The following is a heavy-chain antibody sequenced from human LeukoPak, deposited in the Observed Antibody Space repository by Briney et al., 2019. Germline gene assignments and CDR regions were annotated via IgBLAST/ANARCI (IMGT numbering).Heavy chain of an antibody. CDR2: ISAYNGNT. CDR1: GYTFTSYG. V-gene: IGHV1-18*01. J-gene: IGHJ6*04. CDR3: ARMGSGYDPDWGHYGMDV. Sequence: GASVKVSCKASGYTFTSYGISWVRQAPGQGLEWMGWISAYNGNTNYAQKLQGRVTMTTDTSTSTAYMELSSLRSEDTAVYYCARMGSGYDPDWGHYGMDVWGKGTTVTVSS. D-gene: IGHD5-12*01.